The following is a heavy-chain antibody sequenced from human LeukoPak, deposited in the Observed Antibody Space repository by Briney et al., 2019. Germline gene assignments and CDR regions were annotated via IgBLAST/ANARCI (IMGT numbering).Heavy chain of an antibody. CDR1: GYTFTSYA. CDR2: INAGNGNT. V-gene: IGHV1-3*01. CDR3: ARGLRYFDWLFFGY. D-gene: IGHD3-9*01. J-gene: IGHJ4*02. Sequence: RASVKVSCKASGYTFTSYAMHWVRQAPGQRLEWMGWINAGNGNTKYSQKFQGRVTITRDTSASTAYMELSSLRSEDTAVYYCARGLRYFDWLFFGYWGQGTLVTVSS.